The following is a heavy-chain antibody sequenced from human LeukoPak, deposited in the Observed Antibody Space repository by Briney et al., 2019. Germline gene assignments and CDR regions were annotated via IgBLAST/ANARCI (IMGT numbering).Heavy chain of an antibody. V-gene: IGHV3-9*01. CDR3: AKLAPWEQQLVLAAPDPNWYFDL. CDR1: GFTFDDYA. J-gene: IGHJ2*01. D-gene: IGHD6-13*01. CDR2: ISWNSGSI. Sequence: QPGRSLRLSCAASGFTFDDYAMPWVRQAPGKGLEWVSGISWNSGSIGYADSVKGRFTISRDNAKNSLYLQMNSLRAEDTALYYCAKLAPWEQQLVLAAPDPNWYFDLWGRGTLVTVSS.